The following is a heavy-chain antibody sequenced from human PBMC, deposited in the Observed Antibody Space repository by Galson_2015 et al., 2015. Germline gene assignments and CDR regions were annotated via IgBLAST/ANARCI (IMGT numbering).Heavy chain of an antibody. CDR3: AKDHFHYDFWSGYYSAFDI. Sequence: SLRLSCAASGFTFSSYAMSWVRQAPGKELEWVSAISGSGGSTYYADSVKGRFTISRDNSKNTLYLQMNSLRAEDTAVYYCAKDHFHYDFWSGYYSAFDIWGQGTMVTVSS. CDR1: GFTFSSYA. J-gene: IGHJ3*02. V-gene: IGHV3-23*01. CDR2: ISGSGGST. D-gene: IGHD3-3*01.